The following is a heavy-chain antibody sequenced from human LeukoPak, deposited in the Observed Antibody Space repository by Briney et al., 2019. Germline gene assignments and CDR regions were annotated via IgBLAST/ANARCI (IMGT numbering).Heavy chain of an antibody. CDR3: ARTLPRDTALDY. CDR2: IWYDGSNK. CDR1: GFTFSSYG. D-gene: IGHD5-18*01. Sequence: GRSLRLSCAASGFTFSSYGMHWVRQAPGKGLEWVAVIWYDGSNKYYADSVKGRFTISRDNSKNTLYLQMNSLRAEDTAVYYCARTLPRDTALDYWGQGTLVTVSS. V-gene: IGHV3-33*01. J-gene: IGHJ4*02.